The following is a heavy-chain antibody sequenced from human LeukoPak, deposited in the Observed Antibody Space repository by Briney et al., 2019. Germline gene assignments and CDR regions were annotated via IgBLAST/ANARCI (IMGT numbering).Heavy chain of an antibody. J-gene: IGHJ4*02. CDR1: GFTFSSYS. V-gene: IGHV3-21*01. CDR2: ISSSSSYI. D-gene: IGHD2-2*01. Sequence: GGSLRLSCAASGFTFSSYSMNWVRQAPGKGLEWVSSISSSSSYIYYADSVKGRFTISRDNAKNSLYLQMNSLRAEDTAVYYCAKDIRPGIVVVPAGYFDYWGQGTLVTVSS. CDR3: AKDIRPGIVVVPAGYFDY.